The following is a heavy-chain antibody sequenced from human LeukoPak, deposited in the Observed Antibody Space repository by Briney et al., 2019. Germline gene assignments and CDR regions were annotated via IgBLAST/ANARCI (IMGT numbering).Heavy chain of an antibody. J-gene: IGHJ4*02. D-gene: IGHD6-6*01. CDR2: ISGDGVST. V-gene: IGHV3-43*02. Sequence: PGGSLRLSCAASGFSFDDYVVHWVRQPPGKGLEWVSLISGDGVSTYYADSVKGRFTISRDNGKNSLYLQMNSLRTEDTALYYCTKDIRPRYSSSSGFDYWGQGTLVTVSS. CDR3: TKDIRPRYSSSSGFDY. CDR1: GFSFDDYV.